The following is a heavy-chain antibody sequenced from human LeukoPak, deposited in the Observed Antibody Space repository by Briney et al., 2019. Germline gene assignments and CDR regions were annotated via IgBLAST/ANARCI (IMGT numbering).Heavy chain of an antibody. V-gene: IGHV4-59*08. CDR3: ARRGAYSGNDLAWYFDL. CDR2: IYYSGST. J-gene: IGHJ2*01. CDR1: GGSISSYY. Sequence: KASETLSLTCTVSGGSISSYYWSWIRQPPGKGLEWIGYIYYSGSTNYNPSLKSRVTMSADTSKNQFSLRLSSVTAADTAVYYCARRGAYSGNDLAWYFDLWGRGTLVTVSS. D-gene: IGHD5-12*01.